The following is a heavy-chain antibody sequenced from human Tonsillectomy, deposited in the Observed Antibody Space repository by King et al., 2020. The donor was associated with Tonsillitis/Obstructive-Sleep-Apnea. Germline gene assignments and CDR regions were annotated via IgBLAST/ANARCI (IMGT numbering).Heavy chain of an antibody. V-gene: IGHV4-59*01. Sequence: VQLQESGPGLVKPSETLSLTCTVSGGSISSYYWSWIRQPPGKGLEWIGYIYYSGSTNYNPSLKSRVTITVDTSKNPFSLKRSSVTAADTAVYYCARVAIFGVAISPHWYYYYMDVWGKGTTVTVSS. D-gene: IGHD3-3*01. CDR1: GGSISSYY. CDR3: ARVAIFGVAISPHWYYYYMDV. J-gene: IGHJ6*03. CDR2: IYYSGST.